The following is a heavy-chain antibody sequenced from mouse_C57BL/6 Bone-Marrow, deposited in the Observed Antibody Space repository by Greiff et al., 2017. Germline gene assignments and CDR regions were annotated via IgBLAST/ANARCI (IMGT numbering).Heavy chain of an antibody. CDR3: ARHYYYGSSGYFDY. D-gene: IGHD1-1*01. CDR1: GFTFSSYG. Sequence: EVKLVESGGDLVKPGGSLKLSCAASGFTFSSYGMSWVRQTPDKRLEWVATISSGGSYTYYPDSVKGRFTISRDNAKNTLYLQMSSLKSEDTAMYYCARHYYYGSSGYFDYWGQGTTLTVSS. CDR2: ISSGGSYT. V-gene: IGHV5-6*01. J-gene: IGHJ2*01.